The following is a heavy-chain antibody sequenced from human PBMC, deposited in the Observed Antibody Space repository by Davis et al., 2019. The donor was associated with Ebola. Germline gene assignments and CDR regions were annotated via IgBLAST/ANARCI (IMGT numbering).Heavy chain of an antibody. D-gene: IGHD6-13*01. J-gene: IGHJ6*04. Sequence: ASVKVSCKASGYTFTSYYMHWVRQAPGQGLEWMGIINPSGGSTSYAQKFQGRVTMTRDTSTSTVYMELSSLRSEDTAVYYCARGGGIAAAGTYYYYGMDVWGKGTTVTVSS. CDR2: INPSGGST. CDR3: ARGGGIAAAGTYYYYGMDV. CDR1: GYTFTSYY. V-gene: IGHV1-46*01.